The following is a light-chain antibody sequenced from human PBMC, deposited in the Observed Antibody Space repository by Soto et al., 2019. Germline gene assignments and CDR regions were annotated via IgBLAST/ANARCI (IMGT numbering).Light chain of an antibody. CDR3: QTSGSGIVV. J-gene: IGLJ2*01. CDR1: SGHSNYA. CDR2: LNSDGSH. V-gene: IGLV4-69*01. Sequence: QPVLTQSPSASASMGASVKLTCILSSGHSNYAIAWHQQQSEKGPRYLMKLNSDGSHSKGDGIPDRFSGSSSGAERYLAISSLQSEDEANYYCQTSGSGIVVFGGGTK.